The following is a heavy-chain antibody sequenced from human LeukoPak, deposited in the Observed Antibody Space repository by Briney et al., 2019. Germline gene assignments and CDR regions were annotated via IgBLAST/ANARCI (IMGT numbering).Heavy chain of an antibody. V-gene: IGHV4-39*07. CDR3: ARVFYYGSGSYYSRYYYYGMDV. CDR2: INHSGST. J-gene: IGHJ6*02. CDR1: GGSISSSSYY. Sequence: MSSETLSLTCTVSGGSISSSSYYWSWIRQPPGKGLEWIGEINHSGSTNYNPSLKSRVTISVDTSKNQFSLKLSSVTAADTAVYYCARVFYYGSGSYYSRYYYYGMDVWGQGTTVTVSS. D-gene: IGHD3-10*01.